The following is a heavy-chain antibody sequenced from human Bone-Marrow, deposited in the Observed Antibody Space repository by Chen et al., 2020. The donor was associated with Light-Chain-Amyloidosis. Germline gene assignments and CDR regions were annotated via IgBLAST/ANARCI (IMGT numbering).Heavy chain of an antibody. J-gene: IGHJ4*02. CDR3: ARRGGGQLLRQYFDS. CDR1: GFTFSTST. CDR2: ITTSANTI. D-gene: IGHD3-16*01. V-gene: IGHV3-48*02. Sequence: EVQLAQSGGGLVQPGGSLRLSCAVSGFTFSTSTMNWVRQAPGKGLEWIAVITTSANTIYYADSVTGRFTISRDSARNSLYLEMTSLRDEDTAIYYCARRGGGQLLRQYFDSWGQGTLVTVSS.